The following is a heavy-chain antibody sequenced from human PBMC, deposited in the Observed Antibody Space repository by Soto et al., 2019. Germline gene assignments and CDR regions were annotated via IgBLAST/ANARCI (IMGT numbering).Heavy chain of an antibody. CDR3: ARLRVQNYYYYMDV. J-gene: IGHJ6*03. CDR2: INHSGST. Sequence: QVQLQQWGAGLLKPSETLSLTCAVYGGSFSGYYWSWIRQPPWKGLEWIGEINHSGSTNYNPSLKSRVTISVDTSKNQFSLKLSSVTAADTAVYYCARLRVQNYYYYMDVWGKGTTVTVSS. V-gene: IGHV4-34*01. CDR1: GGSFSGYY.